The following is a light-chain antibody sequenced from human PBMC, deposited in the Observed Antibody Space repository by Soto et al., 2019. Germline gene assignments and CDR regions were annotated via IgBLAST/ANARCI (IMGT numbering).Light chain of an antibody. CDR1: QNISSY. J-gene: IGKJ1*01. V-gene: IGKV3-11*01. Sequence: ELVLTQSPGTLPLSPGERATLSCRASQNISSYLIWYQQKPGQAPRLLIYDVSNRATGIPARFSGSGSGTDFTLTISSLEPEDFAVYYCQQRSNWPRTFGQGTKVDIK. CDR3: QQRSNWPRT. CDR2: DVS.